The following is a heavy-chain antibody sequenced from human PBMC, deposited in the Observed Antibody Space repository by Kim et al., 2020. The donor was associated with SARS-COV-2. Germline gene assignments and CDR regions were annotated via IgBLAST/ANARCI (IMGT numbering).Heavy chain of an antibody. Sequence: ASVKGLFTISRDNSNNPLYLQMNSLRAEDTAVYYCARDYYDSSGFDAFDIWGQGTMVTVSS. J-gene: IGHJ3*02. D-gene: IGHD3-22*01. V-gene: IGHV3-53*01. CDR3: ARDYYDSSGFDAFDI.